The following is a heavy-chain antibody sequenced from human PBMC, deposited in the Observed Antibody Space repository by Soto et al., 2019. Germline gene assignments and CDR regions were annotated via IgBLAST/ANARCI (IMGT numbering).Heavy chain of an antibody. J-gene: IGHJ6*04. CDR1: GGSISSYY. Sequence: SETLSLTCTVSGGSISSYYWSWIRQPPGKGLEWIGYIYYSGSTNYNPSLKSRVTISVDTSKNQFSLKLSSVTAADTAVYYCARQTRKKTDVWGKGTTVTVSS. CDR2: IYYSGST. CDR3: ARQTRKKTDV. V-gene: IGHV4-59*08.